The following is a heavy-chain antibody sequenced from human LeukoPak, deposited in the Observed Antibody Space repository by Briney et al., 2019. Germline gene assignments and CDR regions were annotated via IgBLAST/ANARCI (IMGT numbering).Heavy chain of an antibody. Sequence: PGGSLRLSCAASGFTLSSYSMNWVRQAPGKGLEWVSFISSSSGTIYYADSVKGRFTISRDNAKNSLYLQMNSLRAEDTAAYYCARDPYGSGSYYYDYWGQGTLVTVSS. CDR2: ISSSSGTI. CDR3: ARDPYGSGSYYYDY. D-gene: IGHD3-10*01. CDR1: GFTLSSYS. V-gene: IGHV3-48*01. J-gene: IGHJ4*02.